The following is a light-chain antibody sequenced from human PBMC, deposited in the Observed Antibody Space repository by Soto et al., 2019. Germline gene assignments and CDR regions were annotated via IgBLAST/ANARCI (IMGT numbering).Light chain of an antibody. CDR2: AAS. Sequence: DIQMTQSPSSLSASVGDTVIITCRASQGISNYLAWYQQKPGKVPKLLIYAASTLQSGVPSRFSSSGSGTDFTLTISSLQPEDVATYYCQKYNSAPRTFGQGTKVEIK. V-gene: IGKV1-27*01. J-gene: IGKJ1*01. CDR3: QKYNSAPRT. CDR1: QGISNY.